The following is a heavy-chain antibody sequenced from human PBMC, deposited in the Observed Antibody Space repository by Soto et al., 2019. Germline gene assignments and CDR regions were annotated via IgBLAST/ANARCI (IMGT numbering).Heavy chain of an antibody. Sequence: QVQLVQSGAEVIQPGASVKVSCKASGYTFTGHYIHWVRQAPGQGLEWLGRINPKSGGTKNAQKFQAWDTMTRDTSITTASMELSRLKSDDTAVYYCARGGPKWDLPRDDYYGMDVWGQGTTVTVSS. V-gene: IGHV1-2*04. D-gene: IGHD1-26*01. CDR2: INPKSGGT. J-gene: IGHJ6*02. CDR1: GYTFTGHY. CDR3: ARGGPKWDLPRDDYYGMDV.